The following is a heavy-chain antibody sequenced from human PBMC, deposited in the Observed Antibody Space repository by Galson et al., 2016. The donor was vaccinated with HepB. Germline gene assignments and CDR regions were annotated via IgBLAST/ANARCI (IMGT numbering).Heavy chain of an antibody. CDR3: GRELVASRFDP. CDR1: GYTFTRYG. Sequence: SVKVSCKASGYTFTRYGISWVRQAPGQGLEWMGWISADGGDINYAQKFQGRVTMTTDTSTSTTYMELRSLRSDDTAVYYCGRELVASRFDPWGQGTLVTVSS. J-gene: IGHJ5*02. V-gene: IGHV1-18*01. CDR2: ISADGGDI. D-gene: IGHD5-12*01.